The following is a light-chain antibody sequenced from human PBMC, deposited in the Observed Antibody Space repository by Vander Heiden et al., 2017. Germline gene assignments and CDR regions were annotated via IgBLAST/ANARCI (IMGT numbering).Light chain of an antibody. CDR1: SSDVGGYNS. Sequence: QSALTQPASVSGSPGQSLTISCTGTSSDVGGYNSVSWYQQHPGKAPKLMIYEVSNRPSGVSNRFSGSKSGNTASLTISGLQAEDEADYYCSSYTSSSPSDVVFGGGTKLTVL. CDR2: EVS. J-gene: IGLJ2*01. V-gene: IGLV2-14*01. CDR3: SSYTSSSPSDVV.